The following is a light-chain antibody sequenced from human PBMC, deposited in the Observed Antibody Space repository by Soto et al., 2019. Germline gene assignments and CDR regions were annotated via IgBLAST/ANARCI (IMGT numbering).Light chain of an antibody. V-gene: IGKV3-15*01. CDR2: GAS. CDR1: RGISSN. J-gene: IGKJ4*02. CDR3: QQYVLWSACT. Sequence: IVITQAPSTLSVSPGERATLSCRASRGISSNLAWYQQKPGQAPRLLIYGASNRATGIPARFSGSGSGTEFTLTISSLQSEDFAVYYCQQYVLWSACTFGGGTKVDIK.